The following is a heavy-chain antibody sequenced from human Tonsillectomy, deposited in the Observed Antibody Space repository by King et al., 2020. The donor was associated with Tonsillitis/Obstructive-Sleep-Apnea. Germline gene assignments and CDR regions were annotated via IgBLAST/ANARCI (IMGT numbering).Heavy chain of an antibody. CDR2: IYPGDSDT. J-gene: IGHJ4*02. CDR3: TRLGGTRSSLLDY. D-gene: IGHD6-6*01. CDR1: GYNFSNYW. Sequence: VQLVESGAEVKKPGESLTISCKASGYNFSNYWIAWVRQMPGKGLEWMGIIYPGDSDTRYSPSFQGQVTISADKSIRTASLQWTSMKASDTAMYYCTRLGGTRSSLLDYWGQGTLVSVSS. V-gene: IGHV5-51*03.